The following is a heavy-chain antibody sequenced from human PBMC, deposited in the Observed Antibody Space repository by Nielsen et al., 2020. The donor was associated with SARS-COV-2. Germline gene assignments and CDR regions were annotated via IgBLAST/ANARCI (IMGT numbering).Heavy chain of an antibody. Sequence: GESLKISCSASGFVFSDHYMSWIRQAPGKGPEWVSYISNRGTYTNHADSVKGRFTISRDNAKNSLYLQMNSLRAEDTAVYYCARGGTTGYFDLWGRGTLVTVSS. CDR3: ARGGTTGYFDL. CDR2: ISNRGTYT. CDR1: GFVFSDHY. D-gene: IGHD1-14*01. V-gene: IGHV3-11*05. J-gene: IGHJ2*01.